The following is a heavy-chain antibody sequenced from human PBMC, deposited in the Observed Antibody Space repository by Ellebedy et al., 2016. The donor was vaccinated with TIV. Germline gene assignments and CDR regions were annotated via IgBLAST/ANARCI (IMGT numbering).Heavy chain of an antibody. CDR3: ARQWHSSGWYVGEYYFDY. CDR1: GGSISSSSYY. D-gene: IGHD6-19*01. CDR2: IYYSGST. J-gene: IGHJ4*02. V-gene: IGHV4-39*01. Sequence: MPSETLSLTCTVSGGSISSSSYYWGWIRQPPGKGLEWIGSIYYSGSTYYNPSLKSRVTISVDTSKNQFSLKLSSVTAADTAVYYCARQWHSSGWYVGEYYFDYWGQGTLVTGSS.